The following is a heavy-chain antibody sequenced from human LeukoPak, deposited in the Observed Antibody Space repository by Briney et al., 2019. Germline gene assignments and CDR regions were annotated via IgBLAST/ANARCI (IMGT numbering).Heavy chain of an antibody. CDR2: INSDGIST. J-gene: IGHJ4*02. CDR1: GFTFSNYW. Sequence: GGSLRLSCAASGFTFSNYWMHWVRQAPGKGLVWVSRINSDGISTGYADSVKGRFTVSRDNAKKTLYLQMNSLRAEDTAVYYCAKDVGNFDYWGQGTLVTVSS. V-gene: IGHV3-74*01. CDR3: AKDVGNFDY.